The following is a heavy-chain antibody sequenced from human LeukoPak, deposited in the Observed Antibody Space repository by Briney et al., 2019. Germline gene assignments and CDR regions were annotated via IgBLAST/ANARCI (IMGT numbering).Heavy chain of an antibody. CDR2: IYHSGST. CDR3: ARAVITIFGVAEDY. CDR1: GYSINSGYY. D-gene: IGHD3-3*01. V-gene: IGHV4-38-2*01. Sequence: SETPSLICAVSGYSINSGYYWGWIRQPPGKGLEWLGSIYHSGSTFYNPSLKSRVPIQVDTSKHQFSLKLHSVTPAHTAVYYCARAVITIFGVAEDYWGQGTLVTV. J-gene: IGHJ4*02.